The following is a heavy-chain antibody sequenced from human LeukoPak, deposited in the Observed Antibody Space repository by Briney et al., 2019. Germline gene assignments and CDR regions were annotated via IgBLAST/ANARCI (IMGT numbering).Heavy chain of an antibody. CDR2: ISGSGGST. Sequence: GSLRLSCAASGFTFSSYAMSWVRQAPGKGLEWVSAISGSGGSTYYADSVKGRFTISRDNSKNTLYLQMNSLRAEDTAVYYCAKDLPDIVVVPAAISKFDYWGQGTLVTVSS. J-gene: IGHJ4*02. V-gene: IGHV3-23*01. CDR1: GFTFSSYA. D-gene: IGHD2-2*01. CDR3: AKDLPDIVVVPAAISKFDY.